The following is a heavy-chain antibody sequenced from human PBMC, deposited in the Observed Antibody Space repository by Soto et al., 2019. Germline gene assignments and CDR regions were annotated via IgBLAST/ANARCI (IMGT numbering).Heavy chain of an antibody. V-gene: IGHV3-30-3*01. J-gene: IGHJ4*02. D-gene: IGHD3-3*01. CDR1: GFTFGSYA. CDR2: ISYDGSNK. CDR3: ASTYYDFWSGYATPLPLDY. Sequence: QVQLVESGGGVVQPGRSLRLSCAASGFTFGSYAMHWVRQAPGKGLEWVAVISYDGSNKYYADSVKGRFTISRDNSKNTLYLQMNSLRAEDTAVYYCASTYYDFWSGYATPLPLDYWGQGTLVTVSS.